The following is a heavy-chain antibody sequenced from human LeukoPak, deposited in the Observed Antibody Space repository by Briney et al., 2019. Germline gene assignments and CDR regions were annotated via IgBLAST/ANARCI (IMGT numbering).Heavy chain of an antibody. Sequence: LGGSLRLSCAASGFTFSSYAMSWVRQAPGKGLEWVSAISGSGGSTYYADSVKGRFTISRDNSKNTLYLQMNSLRAEDTAVYYCAKTDYYDSSGYFDYWGQGTLVTVSS. CDR2: ISGSGGST. CDR1: GFTFSSYA. D-gene: IGHD3-22*01. J-gene: IGHJ4*02. CDR3: AKTDYYDSSGYFDY. V-gene: IGHV3-23*01.